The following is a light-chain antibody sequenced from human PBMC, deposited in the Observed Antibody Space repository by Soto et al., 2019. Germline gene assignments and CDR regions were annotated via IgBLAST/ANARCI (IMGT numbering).Light chain of an antibody. V-gene: IGKV3-15*01. CDR1: QSVSSN. CDR3: QQYYNWPPYT. Sequence: EIVLTQSPATLSLSPGDRATLSCRASQSVSSNLAWYQQKPCQTPRLLIYGASTRATGVTPRFSGSRSGTEFTLTISSLQSEDFAVYYCQQYYNWPPYTFGQGTKVDIK. CDR2: GAS. J-gene: IGKJ2*01.